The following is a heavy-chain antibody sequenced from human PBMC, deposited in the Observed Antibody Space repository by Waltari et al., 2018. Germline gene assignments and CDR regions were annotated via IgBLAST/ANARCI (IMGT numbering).Heavy chain of an antibody. CDR1: GFTFKHYA. CDR2: ISSSGGST. J-gene: IGHJ4*02. CDR3: AKDLGYQYESSGYDY. D-gene: IGHD3-22*01. Sequence: EVQLLESGGGLVQPGGSLRLSCAASGFTFKHYAMSWVRQAPGKGLEWVSAISSSGGSTFWADSVKGRFTISRDNSKNTLILQMNSLRAEDTAVYYCAKDLGYQYESSGYDYWGQGTLVTVSS. V-gene: IGHV3-23*01.